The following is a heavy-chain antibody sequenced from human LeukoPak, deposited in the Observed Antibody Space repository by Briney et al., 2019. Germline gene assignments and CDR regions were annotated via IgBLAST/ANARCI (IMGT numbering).Heavy chain of an antibody. CDR2: IIPILGMA. CDR3: ARYLVDQQLGISWFDP. J-gene: IGHJ5*02. D-gene: IGHD6-13*01. Sequence: ASVKVSCKASGGTFSSYAISWVRQAPGQGLEWMGRIIPILGMANYAQKFQGRVTITADKSTSTAYMELSSLRSEDTAVYYCARYLVDQQLGISWFDPWGQGTLVTVSP. V-gene: IGHV1-69*04. CDR1: GGTFSSYA.